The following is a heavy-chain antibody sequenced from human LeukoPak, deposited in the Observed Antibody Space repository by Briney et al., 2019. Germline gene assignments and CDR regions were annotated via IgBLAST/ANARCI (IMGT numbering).Heavy chain of an antibody. Sequence: SETLSLTCTVSGGSISSYYWSWIRQPPGKGLEWIGYIYYSGSTNKNPSLKSRVTISVDTSKNQFSLKLSSVTAADTALYYCARHGPGRDGYNYLDYWGQGTLVTVSS. CDR2: IYYSGST. J-gene: IGHJ4*02. CDR3: ARHGPGRDGYNYLDY. D-gene: IGHD5-12*01. CDR1: GGSISSYY. V-gene: IGHV4-59*08.